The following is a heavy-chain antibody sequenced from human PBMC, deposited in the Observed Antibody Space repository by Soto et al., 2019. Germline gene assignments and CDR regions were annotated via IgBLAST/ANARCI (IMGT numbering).Heavy chain of an antibody. Sequence: EVQLVESGGGLVQPGGSLRLSCAASGFTFSYYWMPWVRQAPGQGLVWVSRIHSDGSSTTYADSVKGRFTISRDNAKNTLYLQMNSLRAEDTAVYYCARGDKGAFDMWGQVTMVSVSS. CDR1: GFTFSYYW. D-gene: IGHD2-21*02. V-gene: IGHV3-74*01. CDR2: IHSDGSST. CDR3: ARGDKGAFDM. J-gene: IGHJ3*02.